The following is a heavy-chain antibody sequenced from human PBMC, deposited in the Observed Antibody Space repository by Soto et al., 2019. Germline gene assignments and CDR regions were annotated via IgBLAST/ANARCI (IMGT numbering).Heavy chain of an antibody. CDR1: GFTVNSHY. CDR2: IYKGGGT. D-gene: IGHD2-15*01. J-gene: IGHJ4*02. Sequence: GGSLRLSCAASGFTVNSHYMSWVRQGPGKGLEWVSVIYKGGGTFYADSVKGRFTISRDNSKNTVFLQMDSLRAEDTAVYYCASTRDSGTSYYFDYWGQGTLVTVSS. CDR3: ASTRDSGTSYYFDY. V-gene: IGHV3-53*01.